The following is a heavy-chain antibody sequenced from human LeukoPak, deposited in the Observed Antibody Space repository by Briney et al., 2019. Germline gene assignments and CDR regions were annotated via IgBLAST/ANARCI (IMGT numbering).Heavy chain of an antibody. Sequence: SETLSLTCDVSGGSISSSNWWSWVRQPPGKGLEWIGEIYHSGSTNYNPSLKSRVTISVDKSKNRFSLKLSSVTAADTAVYYCARDDDYGDYSMRYWGQGTLVTVSS. CDR1: GGSISSSNW. D-gene: IGHD4-17*01. CDR2: IYHSGST. V-gene: IGHV4-4*02. J-gene: IGHJ4*02. CDR3: ARDDDYGDYSMRY.